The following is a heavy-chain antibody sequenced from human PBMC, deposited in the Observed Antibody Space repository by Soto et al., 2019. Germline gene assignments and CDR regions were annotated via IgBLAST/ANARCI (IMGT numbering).Heavy chain of an antibody. D-gene: IGHD3-3*01. CDR3: AKGYYDFWSGYIN. V-gene: IGHV3-23*01. CDR2: ISGSGGIT. CDR1: GFTFSNYA. J-gene: IGHJ4*02. Sequence: EVQLLESGGGLVRPGGSLRLSCAASGFTFSNYAMSWVRQAPGKGLEWVSSISGSGGITYIADSVKGRFTISRENSKNTLYLQMNSLRAKDTAVYYCAKGYYDFWSGYINWGQGTLVTVSS.